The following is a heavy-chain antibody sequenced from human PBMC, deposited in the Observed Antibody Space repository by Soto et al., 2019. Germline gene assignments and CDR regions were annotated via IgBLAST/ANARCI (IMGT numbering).Heavy chain of an antibody. Sequence: PVGSLRLSCAASGFTFSNAWMNWVRQAPGKGLEWVGRIKSKTDGGTTDYAAPVKGRFTISRDDSKNTLYLQMNSLKTEDTAVYYCTTDCVLSCSGWIDYDAFDIWGQGTMVTVSS. CDR3: TTDCVLSCSGWIDYDAFDI. D-gene: IGHD3-10*02. CDR1: GFTFSNAW. CDR2: IKSKTDGGTT. J-gene: IGHJ3*02. V-gene: IGHV3-15*07.